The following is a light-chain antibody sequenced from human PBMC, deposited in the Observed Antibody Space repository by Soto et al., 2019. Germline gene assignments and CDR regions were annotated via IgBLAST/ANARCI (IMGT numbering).Light chain of an antibody. CDR1: SNDVGAFDY. V-gene: IGLV2-14*01. J-gene: IGLJ2*01. Sequence: QSALTQPASVSASPGQSISISCTGTSNDVGAFDYVSWYQQHPGKAPKLIIFEVFNRPSGVSTRFSGSKSGSTASLTISGLQAEDEADYFCSSYTTNNANVFGGGTKVTVL. CDR2: EVF. CDR3: SSYTTNNANV.